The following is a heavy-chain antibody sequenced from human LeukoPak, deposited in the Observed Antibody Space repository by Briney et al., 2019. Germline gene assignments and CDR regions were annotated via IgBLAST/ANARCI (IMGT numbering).Heavy chain of an antibody. CDR3: ASCFYGDYVRWFDP. CDR1: GYSISSGYY. Sequence: SETLSLTCSVSGYSISSGYYWGWIRQPPGKGLEWIGSIYHSGSTYYNPSLKSRVTISVDTSKNQFSLKLSSVTAADTAVYYCASCFYGDYVRWFDPWGQGTLVTVSS. V-gene: IGHV4-38-2*02. CDR2: IYHSGST. D-gene: IGHD4-17*01. J-gene: IGHJ5*02.